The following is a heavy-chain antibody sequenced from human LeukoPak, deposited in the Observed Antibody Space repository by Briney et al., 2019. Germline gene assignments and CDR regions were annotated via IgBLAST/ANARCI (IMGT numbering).Heavy chain of an antibody. D-gene: IGHD6-6*01. CDR3: ASQYSSSSGTVNFDY. J-gene: IGHJ4*02. V-gene: IGHV1-2*02. CDR1: GYTFTGYY. Sequence: GASVKVSCKASGYTFTGYYMHWVRQAPGQGLEWMGWINPNSGGTNYAQKFQGRVTMTRDTSISTAYMELSRLRSDDTAVYYCASQYSSSSGTVNFDYWGQGTLVTVSS. CDR2: INPNSGGT.